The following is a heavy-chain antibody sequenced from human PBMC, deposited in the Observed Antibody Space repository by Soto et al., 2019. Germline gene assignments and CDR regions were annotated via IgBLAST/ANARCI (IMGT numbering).Heavy chain of an antibody. CDR2: INRSGGGP. J-gene: IGHJ3*01. Sequence: QVQLMQSGAAVKQPGASVKVSCKASGYTFTNYYMHWVRQVPGQGLEWMGIINRSGGGPAHAQNSLVGPPTTIDASMATILIARNSLRSEDTTVYFCAMSDMGGVGALDVGGQGTMVTVSS. CDR1: GYTFTNYY. D-gene: IGHD3-16*01. CDR3: AMSDMGGVGALDV. V-gene: IGHV1-46*03.